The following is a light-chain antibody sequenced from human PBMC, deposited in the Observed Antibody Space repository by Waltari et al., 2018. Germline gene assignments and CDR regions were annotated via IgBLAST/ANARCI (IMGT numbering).Light chain of an antibody. CDR3: CSYAGSNSWV. Sequence: QSALTQTASVSGSPGQSITISCTGTSRHVGSYNLVSWYQQHPGKVPKFMIYEGSERPSGVSNRFSGTKSGNTATLTISGLQAEDEADYYCCSYAGSNSWVFGGGTKLTVV. V-gene: IGLV2-23*01. J-gene: IGLJ3*02. CDR2: EGS. CDR1: SRHVGSYNL.